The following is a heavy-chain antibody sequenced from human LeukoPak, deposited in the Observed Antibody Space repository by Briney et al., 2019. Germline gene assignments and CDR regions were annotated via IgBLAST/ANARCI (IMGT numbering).Heavy chain of an antibody. CDR2: INHSGST. V-gene: IGHV4-34*01. Sequence: SETLSLTCAVYGGSFSGYYWSWIRQPPGKGLEWIGEINHSGSTNYNPSLKSRVTISVDMSKNQFSLKLSSVTAADTAVYYCASSENYPCELYWGQGTLVTVSS. D-gene: IGHD1-7*01. CDR3: ASSENYPCELY. J-gene: IGHJ4*02. CDR1: GGSFSGYY.